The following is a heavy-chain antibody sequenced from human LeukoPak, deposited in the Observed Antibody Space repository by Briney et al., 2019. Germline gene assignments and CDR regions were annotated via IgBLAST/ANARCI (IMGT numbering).Heavy chain of an antibody. J-gene: IGHJ6*02. CDR3: ARDGAEVVVVPEGVYYYYYGMDV. CDR2: INPTTGGT. Sequence: ASVKVSCKASGYTFTGYYIHWVRQAPGQGLEWMGWINPTTGGTNYAQKLQGRVTMTTDTSTSTAYMELRSLRSDDTAVYYCARDGAEVVVVPEGVYYYYYGMDVWGQGTTVTVSS. CDR1: GYTFTGYY. V-gene: IGHV1-2*02. D-gene: IGHD2-2*01.